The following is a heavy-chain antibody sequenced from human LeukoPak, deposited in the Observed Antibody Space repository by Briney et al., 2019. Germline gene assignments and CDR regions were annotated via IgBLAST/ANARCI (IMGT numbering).Heavy chain of an antibody. CDR2: INHSGST. J-gene: IGHJ4*02. CDR3: ARGGFYCGGDCFVDY. CDR1: GGSFSPYY. D-gene: IGHD2-21*02. V-gene: IGHV4-34*01. Sequence: SETLSLTCAVYGGSFSPYYWSWIRQPPGKGLEWIGEINHSGSTNYNPSLKSRVTISVDTSKNQFSLRLSSVTAADTAVYYCARGGFYCGGDCFVDYWGQGTLVTVSS.